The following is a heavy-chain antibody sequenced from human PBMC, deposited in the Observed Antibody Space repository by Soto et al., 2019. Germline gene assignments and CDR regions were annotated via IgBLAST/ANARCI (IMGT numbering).Heavy chain of an antibody. CDR3: ARDNGYSYGYTLDH. V-gene: IGHV4-59*01. J-gene: IGHJ4*02. CDR1: GGSISSSF. D-gene: IGHD5-18*01. Sequence: SETLSLTCTVSGGSISSSFWSWIRQPPGKGLEWIGYIYYTGSTNYSPALKSRVTISVDTSKNQFSLRLSSVTAADTAVYYCARDNGYSYGYTLDHWGQGTLVTVSS. CDR2: IYYTGST.